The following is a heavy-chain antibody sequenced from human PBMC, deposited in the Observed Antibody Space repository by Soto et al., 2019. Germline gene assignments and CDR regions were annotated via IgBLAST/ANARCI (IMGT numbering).Heavy chain of an antibody. CDR2: ISYDGSNK. CDR3: ARDKQWLDYFDY. J-gene: IGHJ4*02. D-gene: IGHD6-19*01. V-gene: IGHV3-30-3*01. Sequence: PGGSLRLSCAASGFTFSSYAMHWVRQAPGKGLEWVAVISYDGSNKYYADSVKGRFTISRDNSKNTLYLQMNSLRAEDTAVYYCARDKQWLDYFDYWGQGTLVTVSS. CDR1: GFTFSSYA.